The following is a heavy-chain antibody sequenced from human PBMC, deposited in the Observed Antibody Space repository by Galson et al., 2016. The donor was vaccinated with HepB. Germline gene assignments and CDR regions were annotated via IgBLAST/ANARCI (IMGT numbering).Heavy chain of an antibody. CDR3: ARSSATVH. V-gene: IGHV3-48*01. CDR1: GFTFTSFA. CDR2: ISSSGHST. Sequence: SLRLSCAASGFTFTSFAMTWVRQAPGKGLEWVSYISSSGHSTIYADSVKGRFTISRDNAENSVYLQMSSLTAADAGIYFCARSSATVHWGQGTLVTVSS. J-gene: IGHJ4*02. D-gene: IGHD6-6*01.